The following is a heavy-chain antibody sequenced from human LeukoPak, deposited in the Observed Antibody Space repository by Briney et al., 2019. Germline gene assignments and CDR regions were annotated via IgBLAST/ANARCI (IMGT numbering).Heavy chain of an antibody. D-gene: IGHD3-3*01. CDR3: ARGFLGVVTYDY. CDR1: GFTVSSNY. CDR2: IYSGGST. V-gene: IGHV3-53*01. Sequence: GGSLRLSCAASGFTVSSNYMSWVRQAQGKGLEWVSVIYSGGSTYYADSVKGRFTISRDNSKNTLYLQMNSLRAEDTAVYYCARGFLGVVTYDYWGQGTLVTVSS. J-gene: IGHJ4*02.